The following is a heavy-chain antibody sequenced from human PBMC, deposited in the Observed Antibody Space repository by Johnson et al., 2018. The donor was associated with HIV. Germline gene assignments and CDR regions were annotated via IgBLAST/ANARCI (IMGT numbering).Heavy chain of an antibody. V-gene: IGHV3-11*04. CDR1: GFTFSDYY. D-gene: IGHD3-10*01. J-gene: IGHJ3*02. CDR2: ISSSGSII. CDR3: ARGFGELRFFDI. Sequence: QVQLVEYGGGLVKPGGSLRLSCAASGFTFSDYYMSWIRQAPGKGLEWVSYISSSGSIIYYSDSVKGRFAISRDNVKNSLYLQMNSMRAEDTAVYYCARGFGELRFFDIWGQGTMVTVSS.